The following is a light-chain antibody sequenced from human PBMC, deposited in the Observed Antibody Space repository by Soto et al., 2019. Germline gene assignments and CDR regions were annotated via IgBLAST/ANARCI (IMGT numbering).Light chain of an antibody. Sequence: QSVLTQPASVSGSPGQSITISCAGTSSDIGNYNLVSWYQQHPGKAPKLIICEVNKWPSGVSSRFSGSKSGNTASLTISGLQAEDEADYYCCSYAGTVAYVFGTGTKVTV. V-gene: IGLV2-23*02. J-gene: IGLJ1*01. CDR3: CSYAGTVAYV. CDR1: SSDIGNYNL. CDR2: EVN.